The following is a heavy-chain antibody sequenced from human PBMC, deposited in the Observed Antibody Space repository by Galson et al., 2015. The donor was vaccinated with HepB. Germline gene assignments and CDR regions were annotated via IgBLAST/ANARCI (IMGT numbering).Heavy chain of an antibody. CDR2: FDPEDGET. CDR1: GYTLTDLS. J-gene: IGHJ5*02. D-gene: IGHD3-10*01. Sequence: SVKVSCKVSGYTLTDLSMHWVRQAPGKGLEWMGGFDPEDGETIYAQKFQGRVTMTEDTSTDTAYMELSSLRSEDTAVYYCATAELVRGDNWFDPWGQGTLVTVSS. V-gene: IGHV1-24*01. CDR3: ATAELVRGDNWFDP.